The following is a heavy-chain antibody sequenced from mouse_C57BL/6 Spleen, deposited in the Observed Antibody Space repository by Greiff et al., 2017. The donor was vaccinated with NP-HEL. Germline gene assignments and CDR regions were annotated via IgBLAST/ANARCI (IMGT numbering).Heavy chain of an antibody. J-gene: IGHJ2*01. CDR2: IRLKSDNYAT. CDR3: TGIVSNYFDY. CDR1: GFTFSNYW. V-gene: IGHV6-3*01. Sequence: EVQGVESGGGLVQPGGSMKLSCVASGFTFSNYWMNWVRQSPEKGLEWVAQIRLKSDNYATHYAESVKGRFTISRDDSKSSVYLQMNNLRAEDTGIYYCTGIVSNYFDYWGQGTTLTVSS. D-gene: IGHD2-5*01.